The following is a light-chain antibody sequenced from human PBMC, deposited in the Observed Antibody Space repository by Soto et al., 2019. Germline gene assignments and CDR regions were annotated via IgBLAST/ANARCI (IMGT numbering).Light chain of an antibody. CDR3: CSYAGSYTFV. V-gene: IGLV2-11*01. CDR2: DVS. CDR1: SSDVGVYNY. J-gene: IGLJ1*01. Sequence: QSALTQPRSVSGSPGQSVTISCTGTSSDVGVYNYVSWYQQYPGKAPKIMIYDVSKRPSGVPDRFSGSKSDNTASLTISGLQAEDEADYYCCSYAGSYTFVVGMGTKV.